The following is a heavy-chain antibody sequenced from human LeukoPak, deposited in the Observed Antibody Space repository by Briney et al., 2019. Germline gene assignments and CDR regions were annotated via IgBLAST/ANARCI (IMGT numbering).Heavy chain of an antibody. D-gene: IGHD3-9*01. V-gene: IGHV3-30*01. CDR2: ISYDGSNK. J-gene: IGHJ6*03. Sequence: PGGSLRLSCAASGFTFSSYAMHWVRQAPGKGLEWVAVISYDGSNKYYADSVKGRFTISRDNSKNTLYLQMNSLRAEDTAVYYCARVSDIYDPLYYYMDVWGKGTTVTVSS. CDR1: GFTFSSYA. CDR3: ARVSDIYDPLYYYMDV.